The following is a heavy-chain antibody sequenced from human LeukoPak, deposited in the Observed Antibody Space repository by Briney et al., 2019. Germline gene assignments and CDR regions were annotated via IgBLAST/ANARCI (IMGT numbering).Heavy chain of an antibody. V-gene: IGHV1-2*02. D-gene: IGHD3-22*01. J-gene: IGHJ4*02. CDR1: GYTFTGYY. CDR3: AREYRDYYDSSGYYLDY. Sequence: ASVTVSCKASGYTFTGYYMHWVRQAPGQGLEGMGWINPNSGGTNYAQKLQGRVAMTTDTSTSTAYMELRSLRSDDTAVYYCAREYRDYYDSSGYYLDYWGQGTLVTVSS. CDR2: INPNSGGT.